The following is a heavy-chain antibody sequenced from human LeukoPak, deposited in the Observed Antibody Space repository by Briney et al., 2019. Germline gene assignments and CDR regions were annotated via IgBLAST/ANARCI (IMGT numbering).Heavy chain of an antibody. CDR3: ARALLPTTPFDY. V-gene: IGHV4-59*01. D-gene: IGHD4-17*01. CDR1: GGSISSYY. Sequence: SETLSLTXTVSGGSISSYYWSWIRQPPGKGLEWIGYIYYSGSTNYNPSLKSRVTISVDTSKNQFSLKLSSVTAADTAVYYCARALLPTTPFDYWGQGTLVTVSS. J-gene: IGHJ4*02. CDR2: IYYSGST.